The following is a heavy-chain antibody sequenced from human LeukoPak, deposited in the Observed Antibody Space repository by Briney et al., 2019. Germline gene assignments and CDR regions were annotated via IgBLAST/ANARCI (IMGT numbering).Heavy chain of an antibody. CDR3: ARATTPQYCSSTSCRLYFDY. J-gene: IGHJ4*02. Sequence: GGSLRLSCAASGFTFSSYSMNWVRQAPGKGLEWVSSISSSSSYIYYADSVKGRFTISRDNAKDSLYLQMNSLRAEDTAVYYCARATTPQYCSSTSCRLYFDYWGQGTLVTVSS. CDR2: ISSSSSYI. CDR1: GFTFSSYS. V-gene: IGHV3-21*01. D-gene: IGHD2-2*01.